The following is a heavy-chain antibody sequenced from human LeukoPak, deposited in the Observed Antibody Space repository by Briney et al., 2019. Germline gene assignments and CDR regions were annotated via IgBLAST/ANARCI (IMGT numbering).Heavy chain of an antibody. CDR1: GGSISSYY. J-gene: IGHJ4*02. CDR2: IYYSGST. D-gene: IGHD3-22*01. Sequence: SETLSLTCTVSGGSISSYYWSWIRQPPGKGLEWIGYIYYSGSTNYDPSLKSRVTISVDTSKNQFSLKLSSVTAADTAVYYCARRLYYYDSTFDYWGQGTLVTVSS. V-gene: IGHV4-59*01. CDR3: ARRLYYYDSTFDY.